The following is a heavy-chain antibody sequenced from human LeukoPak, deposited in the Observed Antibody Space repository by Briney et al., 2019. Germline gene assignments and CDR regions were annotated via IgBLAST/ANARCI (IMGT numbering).Heavy chain of an antibody. V-gene: IGHV4-59*01. CDR2: IHYSGST. J-gene: IGHJ4*02. CDR3: AREDSGYHY. CDR1: GGSISPYY. D-gene: IGHD5-12*01. Sequence: PSETLSLTCTVSGGSISPYYWSWIRQPPGKGLEWIGYIHYSGSTNYNPSLKSRVTISVDTSNNQFSLKLSSMTAADTAVYYCAREDSGYHYWGQGTLVTVSS.